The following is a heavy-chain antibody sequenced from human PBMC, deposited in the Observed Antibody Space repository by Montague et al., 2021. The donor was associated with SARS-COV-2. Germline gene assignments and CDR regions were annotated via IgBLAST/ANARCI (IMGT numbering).Heavy chain of an antibody. V-gene: IGHV4-34*01. CDR1: GGSLSGYY. CDR3: ARGVDYDFWSGYLRYKWFDP. J-gene: IGHJ5*02. D-gene: IGHD3-3*01. Sequence: SETLSLTCAVYGGSLSGYYWAWIRQTPGKGLEWIGEINHSGNTNYNPSLKSRLTISVDTSKKQFSLKLSSVTTADTAVYYCARGVDYDFWSGYLRYKWFDPWGLGTPVTVSS. CDR2: INHSGNT.